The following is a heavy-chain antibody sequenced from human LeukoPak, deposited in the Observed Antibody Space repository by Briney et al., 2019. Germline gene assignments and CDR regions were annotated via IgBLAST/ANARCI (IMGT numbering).Heavy chain of an antibody. V-gene: IGHV1-2*02. CDR2: INPNTGAT. CDR1: GYTFTGYY. CDR3: ARDRVGSGWPRPYYFEK. J-gene: IGHJ1*01. D-gene: IGHD6-19*01. Sequence: ASVTVSYKPTGYTFTGYYLHWLRQAPGQGFEWLGWINPNTGATMSAQKFQGRVTMTRDTSIDTAYMELSRLTSDDTAVYYCARDRVGSGWPRPYYFEKWGQGTPVTVSS.